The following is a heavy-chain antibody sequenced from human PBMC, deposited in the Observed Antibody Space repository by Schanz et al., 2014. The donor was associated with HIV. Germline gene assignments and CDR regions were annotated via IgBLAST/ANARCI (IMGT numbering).Heavy chain of an antibody. CDR2: INTEDGDT. CDR3: ARDKDYTWATYRFPDS. D-gene: IGHD3-16*02. V-gene: IGHV1-2*02. J-gene: IGHJ4*02. CDR1: EYIFTDHY. Sequence: QVQLVQSGTEVKRPGASVKVSCKASEYIFTDHYIQWVRQAPGQGLEWMGWINTEDGDTQYFHKLQGRVSMTRDSSTNTVHMELRNLRSDDTAIYYCARDKDYTWATYRFPDSWGQGTVVTVSS.